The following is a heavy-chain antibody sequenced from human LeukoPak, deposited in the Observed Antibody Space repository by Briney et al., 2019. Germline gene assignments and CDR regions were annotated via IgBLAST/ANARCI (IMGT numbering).Heavy chain of an antibody. CDR3: ARISQDDAFDI. CDR2: ISYSGSSI. J-gene: IGHJ3*02. D-gene: IGHD3-16*01. V-gene: IGHV3-21*04. Sequence: KSGGSLRLSCAASGFTFSTYGMIWVRQAPGKGLEWVSSISYSGSSIYYADSLKGRFTISRDNSKNTLYLQMNSLRAEDTAVYYCARISQDDAFDIWGQGTMVTVSS. CDR1: GFTFSTYG.